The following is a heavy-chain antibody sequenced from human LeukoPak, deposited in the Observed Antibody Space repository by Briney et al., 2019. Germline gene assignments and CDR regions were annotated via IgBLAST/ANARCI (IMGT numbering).Heavy chain of an antibody. Sequence: ASVKVSCTASGYTFTIYGISWVRQAPGQGLEWMGWISAYNGNTNYAQKLQGRVTMTTDTSTSTAYMELRSLRSDDTAVYYCARDYYDSSGYTYFDYWGQGTLVTVSS. CDR1: GYTFTIYG. J-gene: IGHJ4*02. V-gene: IGHV1-18*01. CDR3: ARDYYDSSGYTYFDY. D-gene: IGHD3-22*01. CDR2: ISAYNGNT.